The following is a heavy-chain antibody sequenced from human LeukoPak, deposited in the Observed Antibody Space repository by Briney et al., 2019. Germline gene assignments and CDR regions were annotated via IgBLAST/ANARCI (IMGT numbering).Heavy chain of an antibody. J-gene: IGHJ4*02. D-gene: IGHD6-13*01. CDR2: ISVGGGST. V-gene: IGHV3-23*01. CDR3: AKGSRGTAEAGTDY. CDR1: GFTFSNYA. Sequence: GGSLRLSCAASGFTFSNYAMTWVRQAPGKGLEWVSGISVGGGSTYYADSVKGRFTISRDNSKNTLYLQMNSLRAEDTAVYYCAKGSRGTAEAGTDYWGQGTLVTVSS.